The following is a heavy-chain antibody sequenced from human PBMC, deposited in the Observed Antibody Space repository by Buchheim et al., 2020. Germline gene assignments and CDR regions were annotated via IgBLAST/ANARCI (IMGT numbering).Heavy chain of an antibody. CDR1: GGSFSGYY. CDR3: AQHYYYDSSAIGAFDI. CDR2: INHSGST. D-gene: IGHD3-22*01. V-gene: IGHV4-34*01. J-gene: IGHJ3*02. Sequence: QVQLQQWGAGLLKPSETLSLTCAVYGGSFSGYYWSWIRQPSGKGLEWIGEINHSGSTNYNPSLKSRVTISIDTSKNQFSLKLSSVTAADTAIYYCAQHYYYDSSAIGAFDIWGQGT.